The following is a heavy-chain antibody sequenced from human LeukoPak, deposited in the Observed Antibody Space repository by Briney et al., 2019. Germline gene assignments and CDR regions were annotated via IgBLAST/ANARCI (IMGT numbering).Heavy chain of an antibody. D-gene: IGHD6-13*01. CDR2: IYHSGST. V-gene: IGHV4-4*02. J-gene: IGHJ5*02. Sequence: PSGTLSLTCAVSGGSISSSNWWSWVRQPPGKGLEWIGEIYHSGSTNYNPSLKSRVTISVDTSKNQFSLKLSSVTAADTAVYYCARLHSSSWSLASWFDPWGQGTLVTVSS. CDR1: GGSISSSNW. CDR3: ARLHSSSWSLASWFDP.